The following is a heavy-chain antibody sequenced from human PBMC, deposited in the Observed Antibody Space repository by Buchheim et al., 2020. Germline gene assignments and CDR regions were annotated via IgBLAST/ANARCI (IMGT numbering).Heavy chain of an antibody. CDR1: GFTFSSYA. Sequence: EVQLVESGGGLVQPGGSLRLSCAASGFTFSSYAMSWVCQAPGKGLEWVSAISGSGGSTYYADSVKGRFTISRDNSTNTLYLRMNSRRAEDTAVYYGAKKGGLQWLVFDGCDWGQGTL. CDR3: AKKGGLQWLVFDGCD. CDR2: ISGSGGST. V-gene: IGHV3-23*04. D-gene: IGHD6-19*01. J-gene: IGHJ4*02.